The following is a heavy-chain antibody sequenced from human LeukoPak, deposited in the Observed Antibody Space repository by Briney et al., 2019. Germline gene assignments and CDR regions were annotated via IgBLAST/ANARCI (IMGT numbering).Heavy chain of an antibody. J-gene: IGHJ4*02. V-gene: IGHV3-43*02. CDR1: GCSFYAYA. CDR2: ICCDGGTT. CDR3: AKGHLSYDSSGYYYFDY. D-gene: IGHD3-22*01. Sequence: GGSLRLSCAASGCSFYAYAMPWFRQAPGKGLEWVSFICCDGGTTYYADSVKGRFTLSGDNSKNSLYLQMNIPTTDATALYYFAKGHLSYDSSGYYYFDYWGQGTLVTVSS.